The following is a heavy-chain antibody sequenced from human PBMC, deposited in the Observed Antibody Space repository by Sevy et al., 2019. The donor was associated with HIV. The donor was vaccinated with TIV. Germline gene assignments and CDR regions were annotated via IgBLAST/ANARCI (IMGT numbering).Heavy chain of an antibody. D-gene: IGHD4-4*01. Sequence: LSLTCAASGFSFSTYTMNWVRQAPGKGLEWVSSISSSSYIHYTDSVKGRFTISRDNAKNSLYLQMNSLRAEDTAVYYCARDQDYKYFDYWGQGTLVTVSS. CDR1: GFSFSTYT. CDR2: ISSSSYI. V-gene: IGHV3-21*01. J-gene: IGHJ4*02. CDR3: ARDQDYKYFDY.